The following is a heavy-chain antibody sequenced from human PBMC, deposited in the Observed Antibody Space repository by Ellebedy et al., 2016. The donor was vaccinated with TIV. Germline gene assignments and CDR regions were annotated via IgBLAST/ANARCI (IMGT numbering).Heavy chain of an antibody. V-gene: IGHV3-30*02. J-gene: IGHJ4*02. CDR3: AKDRVSSWYGYYFDY. CDR2: IRYDGSNK. D-gene: IGHD6-13*01. Sequence: GESLKISCAASGFPFSSYGMHWVRQAPGKGLEWVAFIRYDGSNKYYADSVKGRFTISRDNSKNTLYLQTNSLRAEDTAVYYCAKDRVSSWYGYYFDYWGQGTLVTVSS. CDR1: GFPFSSYG.